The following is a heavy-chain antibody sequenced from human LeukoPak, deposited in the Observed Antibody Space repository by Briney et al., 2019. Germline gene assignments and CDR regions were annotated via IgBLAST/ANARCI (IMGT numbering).Heavy chain of an antibody. CDR1: GFTFDDFA. D-gene: IGHD3-10*01. V-gene: IGHV3-23*01. CDR3: AKYTSGTSYRGLDQ. Sequence: GGSLRLSCTASGFTFDDFAIHWVRKAPGKGLEWVSTIIGSAVSTYYADSVKGRFTIPRDDSKNTVYLQMNSLRAEDTAVYSCAKYTSGTSYRGLDQWGQGTLVTVSS. CDR2: IIGSAVST. J-gene: IGHJ4*02.